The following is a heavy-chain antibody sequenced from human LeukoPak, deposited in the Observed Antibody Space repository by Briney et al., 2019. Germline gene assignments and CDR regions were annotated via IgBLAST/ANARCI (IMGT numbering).Heavy chain of an antibody. V-gene: IGHV3-30*04. Sequence: GGSLRLSCEASGFTFNSYSMHWVRQAPGKGLEWVAVVSFDGNSKYYADSVKGRFTISRDNSKLYLQMNNLRAEDTAVYHCARDRHQWMDSTWQYYFDYWGQGILVTVSS. CDR2: VSFDGNSK. CDR3: ARDRHQWMDSTWQYYFDY. D-gene: IGHD6-19*01. CDR1: GFTFNSYS. J-gene: IGHJ4*02.